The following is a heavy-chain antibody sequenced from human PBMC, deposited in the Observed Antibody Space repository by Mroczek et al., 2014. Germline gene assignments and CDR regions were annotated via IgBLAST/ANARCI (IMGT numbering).Heavy chain of an antibody. V-gene: IGHV3-30*18. CDR1: GFTFSSYG. CDR2: ISYDGSNK. J-gene: IGHJ3*02. D-gene: IGHD3-10*01. CDR3: AKAQGSGSHILQWDAFDI. Sequence: QVQLVESGGGVVQPGRSLRLSCAASGFTFSSYGMHWVRQAPGKGLEWVAVISYDGSNKYYADSVKGRFTISRDNSKNTLYLQMNSLRAEDTAVYYCAKAQGSGSHILQWDAFDIWGQGTMVTVSS.